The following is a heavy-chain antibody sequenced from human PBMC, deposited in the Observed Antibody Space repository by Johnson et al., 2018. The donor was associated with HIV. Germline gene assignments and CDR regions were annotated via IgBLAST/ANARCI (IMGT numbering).Heavy chain of an antibody. CDR1: GITFNRFP. D-gene: IGHD1-26*01. V-gene: IGHV3-30*04. Sequence: QVQLVESGGGVVQPGRSLRLSCTASGITFNRFPMNWVRQAPGKGLEWVAVISSDESYKHYGDSVKGRFTVSKDSSKSTLFLQMNSLRPDDTAVYYCVREVAPSGRDFGAFDIWGQGTVVTVSS. CDR3: VREVAPSGRDFGAFDI. J-gene: IGHJ3*02. CDR2: ISSDESYK.